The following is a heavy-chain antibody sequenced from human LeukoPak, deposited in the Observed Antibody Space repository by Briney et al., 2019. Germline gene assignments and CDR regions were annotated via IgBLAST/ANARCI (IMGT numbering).Heavy chain of an antibody. CDR1: GFTFSSYW. CDR3: ARGRPHGNDY. D-gene: IGHD4-23*01. V-gene: IGHV3-74*01. Sequence: GGSLRLSCAASGFTFSSYWMNWVRQAPGKGLVWVSRFASDGSSATYADSVKGRFSISRDNAKNTLYLQMNSLRVEDTAVYYCARGRPHGNDYWGQGTLVTVSS. J-gene: IGHJ4*02. CDR2: FASDGSSA.